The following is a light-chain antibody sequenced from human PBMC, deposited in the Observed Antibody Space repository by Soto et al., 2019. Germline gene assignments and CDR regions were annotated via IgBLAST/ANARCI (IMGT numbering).Light chain of an antibody. CDR3: HQYGISP. Sequence: EIVLTQSPGTLSFSPGERATLSCWASQSVSSSYLAWYQQKPGQAPRLLIYGASSRATGIPDRFSGSGSGTDFTLTISRLEPEDFAVYYCHQYGISPFGGGTKVDIK. CDR2: GAS. V-gene: IGKV3-20*01. CDR1: QSVSSSY. J-gene: IGKJ4*01.